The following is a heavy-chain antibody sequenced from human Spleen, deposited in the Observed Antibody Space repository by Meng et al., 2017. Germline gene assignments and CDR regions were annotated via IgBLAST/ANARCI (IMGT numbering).Heavy chain of an antibody. V-gene: IGHV3-9*01. CDR3: ASGVGIGSMDV. CDR2: ILLDSGGI. Sequence: SLKISCVVSGFTFDLYGMHWVRQAPGKGLEWVSGILLDSGGIGYADSVKGRFTISRDSAKNSLYLQMNSLRVEDTAVYYCASGVGIGSMDVWGQGTTVTVSS. D-gene: IGHD1-26*01. CDR1: GFTFDLYG. J-gene: IGHJ6*02.